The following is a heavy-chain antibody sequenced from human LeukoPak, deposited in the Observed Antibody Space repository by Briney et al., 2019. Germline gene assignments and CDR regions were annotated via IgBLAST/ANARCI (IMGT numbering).Heavy chain of an antibody. CDR3: AKDLVSGQWLVRAFDI. CDR1: GFTFSDYY. V-gene: IGHV3-30*02. J-gene: IGHJ3*02. Sequence: GGSLRLSCAASGFTFSDYYMSWIRQAPGKGLEWVAFIRYDGSNKYYADSVKGRFTISRDNSKNTLYLQMNSLRAEDTAVYYCAKDLVSGQWLVRAFDIWGQGTMVTVSS. D-gene: IGHD6-19*01. CDR2: IRYDGSNK.